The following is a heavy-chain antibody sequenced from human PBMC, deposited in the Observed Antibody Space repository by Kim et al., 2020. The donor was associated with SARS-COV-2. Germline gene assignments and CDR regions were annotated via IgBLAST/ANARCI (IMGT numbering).Heavy chain of an antibody. CDR2: INGGGVT. Sequence: GGSLRLSCVASGFTFSSYWMHWVRQAPGKGLVWVSRINGGGVTTYADSVKGRFTISRDNAKNTLYLQMNNLRAEDTAVYYCARDPDLRGYSFAESWGQG. V-gene: IGHV3-74*03. J-gene: IGHJ5*02. D-gene: IGHD5-18*01. CDR3: ARDPDLRGYSFAES. CDR1: GFTFSSYW.